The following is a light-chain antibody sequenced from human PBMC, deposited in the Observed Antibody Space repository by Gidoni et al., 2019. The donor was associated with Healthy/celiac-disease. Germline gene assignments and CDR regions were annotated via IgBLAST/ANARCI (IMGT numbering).Light chain of an antibody. CDR2: GAS. V-gene: IGKV3-20*01. Sequence: IVLTQSPGTLSLSPGERATLSCRASQSVSSSYLAWYQQKPGQAPRLLIYGASSRATGIPDRCSGSGSGTDFTLTISRLEPEDFAVYYCQQYGSSPTWTFXQXTKVEIK. CDR3: QQYGSSPTWT. J-gene: IGKJ1*01. CDR1: QSVSSSY.